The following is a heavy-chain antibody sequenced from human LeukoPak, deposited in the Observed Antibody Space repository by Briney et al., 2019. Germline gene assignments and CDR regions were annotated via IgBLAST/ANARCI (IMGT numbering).Heavy chain of an antibody. D-gene: IGHD2-21*01. V-gene: IGHV1-8*03. J-gene: IGHJ4*02. CDR2: MNPNSGNA. Sequence: ASVKVSCKASGYTFTSYDINWVRQATGQGLEWMGWMNPNSGNAGYAQKFQGRVTITRNTSISTAYMELSSLRSEDTAVYYCARRPTFRPADYWGQGTLVTVSS. CDR1: GYTFTSYD. CDR3: ARRPTFRPADY.